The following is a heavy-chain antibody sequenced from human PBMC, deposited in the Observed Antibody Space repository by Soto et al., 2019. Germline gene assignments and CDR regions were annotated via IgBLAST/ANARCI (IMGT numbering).Heavy chain of an antibody. Sequence: PSETLSLTCAVSGGSISSYYWSWIRQPPGKGLEWIGYIFYGGSTNYSPSLKSRVTISLNTSKSQFYMTLSSVTAADTAVYYCASVDGIPTMTGDYYYYGLDVWGQGTTVTVSS. D-gene: IGHD4-17*01. J-gene: IGHJ6*02. V-gene: IGHV4-59*01. CDR3: ASVDGIPTMTGDYYYYGLDV. CDR1: GGSISSYY. CDR2: IFYGGST.